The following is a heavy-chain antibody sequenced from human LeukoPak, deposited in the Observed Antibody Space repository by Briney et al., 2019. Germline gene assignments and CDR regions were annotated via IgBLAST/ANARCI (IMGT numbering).Heavy chain of an antibody. J-gene: IGHJ4*02. CDR3: AKDGKNYFDY. CDR2: ISWDGGST. V-gene: IGHV3-43*01. CDR1: GFTFDDYS. Sequence: GGSLSLSCAASGFTFDDYSMHWVRQAPGKGLEWVSLISWDGGSTYYADSVKGRFTISRDNSKNSLSLQMNSLRPEDTALYYCAKDGKNYFDYWGQGTLVTVSS.